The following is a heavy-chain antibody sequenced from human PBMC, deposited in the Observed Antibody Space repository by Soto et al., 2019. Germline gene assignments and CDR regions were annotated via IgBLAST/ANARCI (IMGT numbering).Heavy chain of an antibody. Sequence: EVQLVESGGGLVKPGGSLRLSCAASGFTFSSYSMNWVRQAPGKGLEWVSSISSSSSYIYYADSVKGRFTISRGNAKNSLYLQMNSLRAEDTAVYYCARGQTIAVAGNWFDPWGQGTLVTVSS. J-gene: IGHJ5*02. CDR1: GFTFSSYS. CDR3: ARGQTIAVAGNWFDP. V-gene: IGHV3-21*01. D-gene: IGHD6-19*01. CDR2: ISSSSSYI.